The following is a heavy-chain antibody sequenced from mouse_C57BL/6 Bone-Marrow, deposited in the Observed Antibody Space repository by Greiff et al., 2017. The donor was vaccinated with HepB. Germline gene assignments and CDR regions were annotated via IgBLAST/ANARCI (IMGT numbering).Heavy chain of an antibody. CDR2: ISSGGSYN. V-gene: IGHV5-6*01. Sequence: EVQGVESGGDLVKPGGSLKLSCAASGFTFSSYGMSWVRQTPDKRLEWVATISSGGSYNYYPDSVKGRFTISRDNAKNTLYLQMSSLKSEDTAMYYCARPPFAYGVQGTLVTVSA. CDR1: GFTFSSYG. J-gene: IGHJ3*01. CDR3: ARPPFAY.